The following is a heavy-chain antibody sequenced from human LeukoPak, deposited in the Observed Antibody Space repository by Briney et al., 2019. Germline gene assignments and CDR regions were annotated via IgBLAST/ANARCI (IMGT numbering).Heavy chain of an antibody. Sequence: SETLSLTCAVSGGSISSGCYSWSWIRQPPGKALDWIGYIYHSGSTYYNPSLKSRVTISVDRSKNQFSLKLSSVTAADTAVYYCARSHCSSTSCYPRWFDPWGQGTLVTVSS. CDR2: IYHSGST. J-gene: IGHJ5*02. CDR1: GGSISSGCYS. D-gene: IGHD2-2*01. CDR3: ARSHCSSTSCYPRWFDP. V-gene: IGHV4-30-2*01.